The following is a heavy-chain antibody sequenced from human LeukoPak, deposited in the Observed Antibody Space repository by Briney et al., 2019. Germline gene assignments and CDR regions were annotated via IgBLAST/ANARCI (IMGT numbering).Heavy chain of an antibody. J-gene: IGHJ4*02. V-gene: IGHV3-30*02. CDR1: GFTFSSYG. Sequence: GGSLRLSCAASGFTFSSYGMHWVRQAPGKGLEWVAFIRYDGSNKYYADSVKGRFTISRDNSKNTLYLQMNSLRAEDTAVYYCAKQLGYCSGGSCGGRSFDYWGQGTLVTVSS. D-gene: IGHD2-15*01. CDR3: AKQLGYCSGGSCGGRSFDY. CDR2: IRYDGSNK.